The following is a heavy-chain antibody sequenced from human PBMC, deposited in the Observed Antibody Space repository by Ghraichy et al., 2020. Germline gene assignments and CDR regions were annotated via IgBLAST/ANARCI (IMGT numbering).Heavy chain of an antibody. Sequence: ASVKVSCKAAGYTFSAYYMHWVRQSPGQGLEWMGWINPNSGGTNYAQKFQGRVTMTRDTSISTAYMELSRLRSDDTAVYYCASGAVKVIQLWDNDAFDIWGQGTMVTVSS. D-gene: IGHD5-18*01. CDR1: GYTFSAYY. J-gene: IGHJ3*02. CDR3: ASGAVKVIQLWDNDAFDI. CDR2: INPNSGGT. V-gene: IGHV1-2*02.